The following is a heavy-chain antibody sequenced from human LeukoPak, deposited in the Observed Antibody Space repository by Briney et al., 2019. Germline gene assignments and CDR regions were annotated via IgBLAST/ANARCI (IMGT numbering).Heavy chain of an antibody. CDR3: AASDRPGYYYYMDV. D-gene: IGHD2-21*02. CDR2: ISAYNGNT. Sequence: ASVKVSCKASGYTFTSYGISWVRQAPGQGLEWMGWISAYNGNTNYAQKLQGRVTMTTDTSTSTAYMELSSLRSEDTAVYYCAASDRPGYYYYMDVWGKGTTVTVSS. J-gene: IGHJ6*03. V-gene: IGHV1-18*01. CDR1: GYTFTSYG.